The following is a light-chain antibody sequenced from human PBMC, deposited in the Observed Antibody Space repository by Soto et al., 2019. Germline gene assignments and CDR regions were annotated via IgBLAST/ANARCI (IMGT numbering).Light chain of an antibody. J-gene: IGKJ1*01. V-gene: IGKV3-15*01. CDR3: QQYTNRPPWT. CDR2: GAS. CDR1: QSVSTN. Sequence: EIVMTQSPATLSGSPGERATLSCRASQSVSTNLAWYQQKPGQAPRLLIYGASTRATGIPARFSGSGSGTEVTPNISRLESDEFAVYYCQQYTNRPPWTFGQGTKV.